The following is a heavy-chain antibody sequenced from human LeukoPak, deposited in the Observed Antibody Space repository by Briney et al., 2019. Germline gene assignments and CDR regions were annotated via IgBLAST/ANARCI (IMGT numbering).Heavy chain of an antibody. CDR1: GGSISYYY. CDR2: IYYNGST. D-gene: IGHD2-15*01. V-gene: IGHV4-59*01. J-gene: IGHJ4*02. CDR3: ARKGGHFDY. Sequence: SETLSLTCTVSGGSISYYYWSWIRQSPGKGLEWIGYIYYNGSTNYNPSLKSRVTISVDMSKNQFSLKVASVTAADTAIYYCARKGGHFDYWGQGTLVTVSS.